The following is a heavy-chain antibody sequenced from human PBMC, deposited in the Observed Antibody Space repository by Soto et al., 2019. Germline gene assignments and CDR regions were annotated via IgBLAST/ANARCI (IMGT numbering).Heavy chain of an antibody. J-gene: IGHJ4*01. Sequence: DTLSLTFTHSPPATSTTSYHGRPIPQPPRKGLEWIGSIYYSGSTYYNPSLKSRVTISVDTSKNQFSLKLSSVTAADTAVYYCARGVVRVAMPSGYWGHGTLVTVSS. CDR2: IYYSGST. CDR1: PPATSTTSYH. CDR3: ARGVVRVAMPSGY. V-gene: IGHV4-39*01. D-gene: IGHD2-2*01.